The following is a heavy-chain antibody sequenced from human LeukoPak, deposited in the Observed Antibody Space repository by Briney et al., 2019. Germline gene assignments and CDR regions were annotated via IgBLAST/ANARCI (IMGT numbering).Heavy chain of an antibody. J-gene: IGHJ4*02. CDR1: GFTVSTNS. V-gene: IGHV3-53*01. Sequence: GGSLRLSCAASGFTVSTNSVNWVRQAPGKGLEWISVIYSGGSTYYADSVKGRFTISRGNSKNTLYLQMNSLRAEDTAVYYCAKVSGSYRFFDYWGQGTLVTVSS. CDR3: AKVSGSYRFFDY. CDR2: IYSGGST. D-gene: IGHD3-16*02.